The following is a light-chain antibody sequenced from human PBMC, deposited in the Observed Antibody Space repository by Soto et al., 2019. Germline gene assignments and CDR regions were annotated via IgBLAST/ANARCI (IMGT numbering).Light chain of an antibody. Sequence: EIMLSQSPCAVSLSPGERATLSCRASQLVISILLAWYHQKPGQAPRLLIYGASNRATGIPDRFSGSGSETDFTLTISGLEPEDFTVYYCQNSGKSPWTSGQGTKVDIK. CDR1: QLVISIL. J-gene: IGKJ1*01. V-gene: IGKV3-20*01. CDR3: QNSGKSPWT. CDR2: GAS.